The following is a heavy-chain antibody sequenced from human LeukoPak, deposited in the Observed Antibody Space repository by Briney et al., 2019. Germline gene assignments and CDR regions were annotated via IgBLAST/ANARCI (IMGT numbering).Heavy chain of an antibody. J-gene: IGHJ4*02. D-gene: IGHD5-18*01. V-gene: IGHV1-18*04. CDR1: GYTFTTYG. Sequence: APVKVSCKASGYTFTTYGISWVRQAPGQGLEWMGWISAYNGNTNYAQKLQGRVTMTTDTSTSTAYMELRSLRSDDTAVYYCARTYSYGNGVYYFDYWGQGTLVTVSS. CDR3: ARTYSYGNGVYYFDY. CDR2: ISAYNGNT.